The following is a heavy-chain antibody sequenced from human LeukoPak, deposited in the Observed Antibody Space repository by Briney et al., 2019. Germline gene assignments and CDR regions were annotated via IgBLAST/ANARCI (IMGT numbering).Heavy chain of an antibody. Sequence: SETLSLTCTVSGGSISSGSYYWSWIRQPAGKGLEWIGRIYTSGTTHYNPSLKSRVTMSVDTSKNQFSLKLSSVTAADTAVYYCARILIVDYYYYYMDVWGKGTTVTVSS. CDR2: IYTSGTT. D-gene: IGHD2-15*01. CDR3: ARILIVDYYYYYMDV. CDR1: GGSISSGSYY. V-gene: IGHV4-61*02. J-gene: IGHJ6*03.